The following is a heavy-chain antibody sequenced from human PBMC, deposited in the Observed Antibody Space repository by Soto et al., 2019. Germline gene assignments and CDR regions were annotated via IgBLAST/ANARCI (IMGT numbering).Heavy chain of an antibody. CDR1: GYTFTSYD. CDR2: MNPNNGNA. V-gene: IGHV1-8*01. CDR3: ARVAGYCSSPSCYWFDP. Sequence: ASVKVSCKASGYTFTSYDINWVRQATGQGLEWMGWMNPNNGNAGYAQKFRGRVSMTRNTSISTAYMELRSLRSEDPAVYFCARVAGYCSSPSCYWFDPWRQGTLVTVSS. J-gene: IGHJ5*02. D-gene: IGHD2-2*01.